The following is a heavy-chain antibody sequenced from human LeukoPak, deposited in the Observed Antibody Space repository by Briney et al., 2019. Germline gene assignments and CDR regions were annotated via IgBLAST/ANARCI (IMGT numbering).Heavy chain of an antibody. CDR1: GFTFSSYW. Sequence: GGSLRLSCAASGFTFSSYWMSWVRQPPGKGLEWVANIKQDGSERYYVDSVKGRFTISRDNARKSVYLQMNSLRGEDTAVYYCATDGGPFDDWGQGTLVTVSS. V-gene: IGHV3-7*01. D-gene: IGHD3-3*01. J-gene: IGHJ4*02. CDR3: ATDGGPFDD. CDR2: IKQDGSER.